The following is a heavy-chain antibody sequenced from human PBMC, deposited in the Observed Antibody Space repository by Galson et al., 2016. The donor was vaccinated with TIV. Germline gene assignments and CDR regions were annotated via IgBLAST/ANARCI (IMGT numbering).Heavy chain of an antibody. D-gene: IGHD3-22*01. CDR2: ISGSGVTT. V-gene: IGHV3-23*01. CDR3: AVDADGAYYYDSGDYY. J-gene: IGHJ4*02. Sequence: SLRLSCAASGFTFSNVWMNWFRQAPGKGLEWVSSISGSGVTTFYADSVKSRFTISRDNSKNTLSLQMSSLRAEDTAVYYCAVDADGAYYYDSGDYYWGQGTLVTVSS. CDR1: GFTFSNVW.